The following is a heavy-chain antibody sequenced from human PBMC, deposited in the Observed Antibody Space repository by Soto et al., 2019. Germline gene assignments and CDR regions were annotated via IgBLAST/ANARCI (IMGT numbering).Heavy chain of an antibody. CDR2: ISFDGSNT. CDR1: GFTFSSYG. J-gene: IGHJ4*02. Sequence: QVQLVESGGGVVQPGRSLRLSCAASGFTFSSYGMHWVRQAPGKGLEWVALISFDGSNTYYADSVKGRFTISRDNSQNTLYLQMHSRRAEDTSLYYCGVGQFFSDYWGQGALVTVSS. V-gene: IGHV3-30*03. CDR3: GVGQFFSDY.